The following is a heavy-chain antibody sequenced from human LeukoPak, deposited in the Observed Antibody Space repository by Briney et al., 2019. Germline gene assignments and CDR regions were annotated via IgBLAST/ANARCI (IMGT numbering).Heavy chain of an antibody. CDR3: ARASKYSGSYYVFDY. CDR1: GGSISSHY. D-gene: IGHD1-26*01. CDR2: IYYSGST. J-gene: IGHJ4*02. Sequence: PSETLSLTCTVPGGSISSHYWSWIRQPPGKGLEWIGYIYYSGSTNYNPSLKSRVTISVDTSKNQFSLKLSSVTAADTAVYYCARASKYSGSYYVFDYWGQGTLVTVSS. V-gene: IGHV4-59*11.